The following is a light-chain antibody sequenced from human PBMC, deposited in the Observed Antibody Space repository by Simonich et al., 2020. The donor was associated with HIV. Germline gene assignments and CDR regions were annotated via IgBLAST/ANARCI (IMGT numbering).Light chain of an antibody. V-gene: IGKV1-33*01. CDR3: HQSSSLPYT. J-gene: IGKJ2*01. CDR1: QDINNY. Sequence: DIQMTQSPSSLSASVGDRVTLTCQASQDINNYLNWYQQKPGKAPNLLIYGASNLETGVPSRFSGGGSGTDFTLTINSLEAEDAATYYCHQSSSLPYTFGQGTKLEIK. CDR2: GAS.